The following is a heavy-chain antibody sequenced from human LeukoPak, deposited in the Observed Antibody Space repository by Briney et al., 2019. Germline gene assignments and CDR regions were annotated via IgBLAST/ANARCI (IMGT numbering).Heavy chain of an antibody. CDR1: GGSFSGYF. Sequence: SETLSLTCAVYGGSFSGYFWSWIRQPPGKGLVWIGEINHSGSTNYNLSLKSRVTIPVDTSKNQFSLKLSSVTAADTAVYYCARGRYGYSSGWYVNWGQGTLVTVSS. J-gene: IGHJ4*02. CDR2: INHSGST. D-gene: IGHD6-19*01. CDR3: ARGRYGYSSGWYVN. V-gene: IGHV4-34*01.